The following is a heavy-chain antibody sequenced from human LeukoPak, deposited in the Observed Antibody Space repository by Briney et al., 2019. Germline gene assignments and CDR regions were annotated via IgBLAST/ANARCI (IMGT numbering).Heavy chain of an antibody. CDR3: AELGITMIGGV. D-gene: IGHD3-10*02. J-gene: IGHJ6*04. Sequence: GGSLRLSCAASGFSVSYNYMSWVRQAPGKGLEWVSVIYGGGPTYYADSVKGRFTISRDNAKNSLYLQMNSLRAEDTAVYYCAELGITMIGGVWGKGTTVTISS. CDR1: GFSVSYNY. V-gene: IGHV3-66*01. CDR2: IYGGGPT.